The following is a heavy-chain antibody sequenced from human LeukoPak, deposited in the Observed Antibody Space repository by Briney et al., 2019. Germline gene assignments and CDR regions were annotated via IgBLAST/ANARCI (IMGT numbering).Heavy chain of an antibody. V-gene: IGHV4-38-2*02. D-gene: IGHD2-15*01. CDR3: ARSPPTYCTDGGCYSALLSDY. Sequence: SETLSLTCNVSGYSISSGYFWGWVRQPPGKGLEWIGSIYQRATVHYNPSLKSRVTISLDTSKNQFSLNLRSMKASDTAVYYCARSPPTYCTDGGCYSALLSDYWGLGILVTVSS. CDR2: IYQRATV. CDR1: GYSISSGYF. J-gene: IGHJ4*02.